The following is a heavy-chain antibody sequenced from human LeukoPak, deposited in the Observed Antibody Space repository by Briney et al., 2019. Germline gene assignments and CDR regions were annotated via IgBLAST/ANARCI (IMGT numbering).Heavy chain of an antibody. CDR2: LCRIGKNK. Sequence: GWSLRLSSAASALTFGGYCMRWVRQAPGKGREWVSGLCRIGKNKYYADSVRGRFTISRDNSKDTVYLQMNSLRAEDTAIYYCVKDRPCDICMPMDAWGQGTTVTVSS. D-gene: IGHD2-15*01. V-gene: IGHV3-23*01. J-gene: IGHJ6*02. CDR3: VKDRPCDICMPMDA. CDR1: ALTFGGYC.